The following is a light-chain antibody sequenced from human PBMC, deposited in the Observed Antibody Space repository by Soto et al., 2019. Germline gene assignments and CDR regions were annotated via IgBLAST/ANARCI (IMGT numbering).Light chain of an antibody. CDR3: QQYNNWPPL. CDR1: QSLSSN. Sequence: EIVMTQSPATLSVSPGERATLSCRASQSLSSNLAWYQQKPGQAPRLLIYGASTRATGIPARFSGSGSGTEFTLTIRSLQSEDFAFYYCQQYNNWPPLFGPGTKADIK. V-gene: IGKV3-15*01. CDR2: GAS. J-gene: IGKJ3*01.